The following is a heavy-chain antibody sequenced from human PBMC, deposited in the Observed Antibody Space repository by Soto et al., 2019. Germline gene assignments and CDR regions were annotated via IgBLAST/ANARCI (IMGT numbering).Heavy chain of an antibody. J-gene: IGHJ4*02. V-gene: IGHV3-33*06. Sequence: QVQLVESGGGVVQPGGSLRLSCATSGFTFSDYGLHWVRQVPGRGLEWVAVIWYDGGNKYYADSVEGRFTISRENSKTTVYLQMNSVRAEDTAVYFCAKDRALHYDILTGYSSLDYWGQGTLVTVSS. CDR3: AKDRALHYDILTGYSSLDY. CDR1: GFTFSDYG. D-gene: IGHD3-9*01. CDR2: IWYDGGNK.